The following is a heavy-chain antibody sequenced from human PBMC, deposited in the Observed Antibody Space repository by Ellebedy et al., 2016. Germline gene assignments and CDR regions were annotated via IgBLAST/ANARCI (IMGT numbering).Heavy chain of an antibody. V-gene: IGHV3-33*08. CDR3: ARDVGATDYFDY. CDR2: IWYDGSNK. Sequence: GESLKISXAASGFTFSSYSMNWVRQAPGKGLEWVAVIWYDGSNKYYADSVKGRFTISRDNSKNTLYLQMNSLRAEDTAVYYCARDVGATDYFDYWGQGTLVTVSS. CDR1: GFTFSSYS. D-gene: IGHD1-26*01. J-gene: IGHJ4*02.